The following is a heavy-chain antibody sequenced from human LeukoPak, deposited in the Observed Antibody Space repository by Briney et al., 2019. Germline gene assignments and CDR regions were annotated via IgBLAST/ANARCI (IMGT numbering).Heavy chain of an antibody. J-gene: IGHJ1*01. CDR3: ARLSEQQRAEYFQN. D-gene: IGHD6-13*01. V-gene: IGHV3-33*01. Sequence: GGSLRLSCAVSGFSFSAHGMHWVRQAPGKGLGLVAVIWYDGSKKYYADSVKGRFTMSRENSKNSLFLQMDSLRAEETAVYFCARLSEQQRAEYFQNWGEGTLVTVSS. CDR1: GFSFSAHG. CDR2: IWYDGSKK.